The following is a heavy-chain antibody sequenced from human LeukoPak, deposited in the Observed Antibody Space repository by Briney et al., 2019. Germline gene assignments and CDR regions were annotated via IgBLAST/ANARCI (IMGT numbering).Heavy chain of an antibody. J-gene: IGHJ4*02. CDR1: GGTFSSYA. CDR2: IIPIFGTA. V-gene: IGHV1-69*13. Sequence: ASVKVSCTASGGTFSSYAISWVRQAPGQGLEWMGGIIPIFGTANYAQKFQGRVTITADESTSTAYMELSSLRSEDTAVYYCARDGGGGYSYGYLDYWGQGTLVTVSS. CDR3: ARDGGGGYSYGYLDY. D-gene: IGHD5-18*01.